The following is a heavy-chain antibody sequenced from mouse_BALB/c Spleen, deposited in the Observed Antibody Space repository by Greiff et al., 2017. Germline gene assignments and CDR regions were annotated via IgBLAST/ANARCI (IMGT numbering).Heavy chain of an antibody. CDR3: ARPIYYDYAMDY. CDR2: ISDGGSYT. Sequence: EVHLVESGGGLVKPGGSLKLSCAASGFTFSDYYMYWVRQTPEKRLEWVATISDGGSYTYYPDSVKGRFTISRDNAKNNLYLQMSSLKSEDTAMYYCARPIYYDYAMDYWGQGTSVTVSS. J-gene: IGHJ4*01. CDR1: GFTFSDYY. D-gene: IGHD2-4*01. V-gene: IGHV5-4*02.